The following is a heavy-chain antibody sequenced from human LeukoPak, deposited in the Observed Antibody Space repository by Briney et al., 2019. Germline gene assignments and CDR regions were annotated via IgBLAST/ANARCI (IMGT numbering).Heavy chain of an antibody. V-gene: IGHV1-3*01. D-gene: IGHD2-15*01. CDR1: GYTFTSYA. Sequence: ASVKVSCKASGYTFTSYAMHWVRQAPGQRLEWMGWINAGNGNTKYSQKFQGRVTITRDTSASTAYMELSSLRSEDTAVYYCARGDGYCSGGSCYRDHYYYYYGMDVWGQGTTVTVSS. CDR2: INAGNGNT. CDR3: ARGDGYCSGGSCYRDHYYYYYGMDV. J-gene: IGHJ6*02.